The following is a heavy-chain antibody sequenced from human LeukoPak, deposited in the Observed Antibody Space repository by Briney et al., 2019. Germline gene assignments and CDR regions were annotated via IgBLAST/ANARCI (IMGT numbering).Heavy chain of an antibody. CDR2: IWHSGST. J-gene: IGHJ4*02. CDR1: GGSISSSNW. Sequence: SKTLSLTCAVSGGSISSSNWWTWVSQPPGKGLEWIGEIWHSGSTNYNPSLKSRVTMSVDKSKNQFSLRLSSVTAPDTAVYYCVRKDDTTTYYFDYWGQGTLVTVSS. D-gene: IGHD1-26*01. V-gene: IGHV4-4*02. CDR3: VRKDDTTTYYFDY.